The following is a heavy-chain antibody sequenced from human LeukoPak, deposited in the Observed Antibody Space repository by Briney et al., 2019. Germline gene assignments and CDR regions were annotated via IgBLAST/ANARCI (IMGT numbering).Heavy chain of an antibody. CDR2: ISSSSSYI. D-gene: IGHD1-26*01. CDR3: ARAGSGSYFLDY. V-gene: IGHV3-21*01. CDR1: GFTFSSYS. J-gene: IGHJ4*02. Sequence: GRSPRLSCAASGFTFSSYSMNWVRQAPGKGLEWVSSISSSSSYIYYADSVKGRFTISRDNAKNSLYLQMNSLRAEDTAVYYCARAGSGSYFLDYWGQGTLVTVSS.